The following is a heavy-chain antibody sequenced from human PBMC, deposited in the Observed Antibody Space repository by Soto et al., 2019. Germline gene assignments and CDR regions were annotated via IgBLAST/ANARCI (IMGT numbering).Heavy chain of an antibody. J-gene: IGHJ4*02. Sequence: EVQLVESGGGLVQPGGSLRLSCAASGLTVSTNPMSWVRQAPGKGLEWVSVIYTGGGTHYADSVKGRFTISRENSKNTVKLQMNSLRPEATAVYYCARDGSGHWGQGTLVTVSS. CDR2: IYTGGGT. V-gene: IGHV3-66*01. CDR1: GLTVSTNP. CDR3: ARDGSGH.